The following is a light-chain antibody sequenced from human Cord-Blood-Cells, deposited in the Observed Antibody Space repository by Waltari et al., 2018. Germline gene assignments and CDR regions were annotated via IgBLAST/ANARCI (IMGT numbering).Light chain of an antibody. V-gene: IGLV1-51*01. CDR1: NPNIGNNY. CDR2: DNN. J-gene: IGLJ1*01. CDR3: GTWDSSLSAYV. Sequence: QSVLTQRPSVSAAPGQKVTISSSGSNPNIGNNYVSWYQQLPGTAPKLLIYDNNKRPSGIPDRFSGSKSGTSATLGITGLQTGDEADYYCGTWDSSLSAYVFGTGTKVTVL.